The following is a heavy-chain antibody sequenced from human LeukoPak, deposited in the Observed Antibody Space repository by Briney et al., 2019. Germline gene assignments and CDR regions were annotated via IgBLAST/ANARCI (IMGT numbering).Heavy chain of an antibody. V-gene: IGHV2-70*04. CDR1: GFSLSTSGMR. CDR2: IDWDDDK. D-gene: IGHD3-9*01. Sequence: SGPTLVNPTQTLTLTCTFSGFSLSTSGMRVSWIRQPPGKALEWLARIDWDDDKFYSTSLKTMLTISKDTSKNQVVLTMTNMDPVDTATYYCARTGYYASTGYFDYWGQGTLVTASS. CDR3: ARTGYYASTGYFDY. J-gene: IGHJ4*02.